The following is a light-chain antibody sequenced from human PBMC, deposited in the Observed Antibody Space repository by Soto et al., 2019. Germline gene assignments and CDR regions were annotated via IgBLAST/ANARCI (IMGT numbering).Light chain of an antibody. CDR3: QQSYITPWT. CDR1: QTISNY. CDR2: TAS. Sequence: DIQVTQSPSSLSASVGDRVTITCRASQTISNYLNWYQQKPGKAPKVLISTASSLQSGVPSRFSGRGSGTDFTLTISSLQPEDFATYYCQQSYITPWTFGQGTKVEIK. J-gene: IGKJ1*01. V-gene: IGKV1-39*01.